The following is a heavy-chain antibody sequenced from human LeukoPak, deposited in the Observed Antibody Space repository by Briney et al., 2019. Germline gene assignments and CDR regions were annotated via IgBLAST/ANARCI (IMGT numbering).Heavy chain of an antibody. D-gene: IGHD3-22*01. V-gene: IGHV4-59*12. J-gene: IGHJ4*02. CDR3: ARDQYYYDSSGYLFDY. CDR2: IYYSGST. Sequence: KPSETLSLTCTVSGGSISSYYWSWIRQPAGKGLKWIGYIYYSGSTNYNPSLKSRVTMSVDTSKNQFSLKLSSVTAADTAVYYCARDQYYYDSSGYLFDYWGQGTLVTVSS. CDR1: GGSISSYY.